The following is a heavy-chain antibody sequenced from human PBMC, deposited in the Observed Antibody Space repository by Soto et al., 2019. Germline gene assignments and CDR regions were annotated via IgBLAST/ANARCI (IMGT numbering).Heavy chain of an antibody. V-gene: IGHV4-34*01. D-gene: IGHD5-12*01. J-gene: IGHJ4*02. CDR1: GGSFSGYY. Sequence: SETLSLTCAVYGGSFSGYYWSWIRQPPGKGLEWIGEINHSGSTNYNPSLKSRVTISVDTSKNQFSLKLSSVTAADTAVYYCARELNSGYVVRWGQGTLVTVSS. CDR2: INHSGST. CDR3: ARELNSGYVVR.